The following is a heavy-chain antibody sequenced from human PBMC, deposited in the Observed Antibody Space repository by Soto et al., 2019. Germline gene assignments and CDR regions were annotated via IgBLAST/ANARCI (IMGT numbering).Heavy chain of an antibody. CDR1: GFTFSTYA. CDR2: ISGTGGST. J-gene: IGHJ4*02. CDR3: AKNWDTTSSSSSH. D-gene: IGHD6-6*01. V-gene: IGHV3-23*01. Sequence: GGSLRLSYAASGFTFSTYAMSWVRQAPGKGLEWVSAISGTGGSTYYADSVKGRFTISRDNSKNTLYLQMNSLRAEDTAVYYCAKNWDTTSSSSSHWGQGTLVTVSS.